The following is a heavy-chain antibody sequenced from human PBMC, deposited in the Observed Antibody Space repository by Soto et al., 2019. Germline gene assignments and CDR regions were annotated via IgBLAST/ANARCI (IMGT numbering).Heavy chain of an antibody. Sequence: QVQLVQSGAEVKKPGSSVTVSCKASGGTFSSYTISWVRQAPGQGLEWMGGIIPIFGTANDAQKFQGRGTITADESTSTAYMEWSSLRSEDTAVYYCARGNNRWLQMWNLDLWGRSTLVTISS. CDR1: GGTFSSYT. CDR3: ARGNNRWLQMWNLDL. D-gene: IGHD5-12*01. J-gene: IGHJ2*01. CDR2: IIPIFGTA. V-gene: IGHV1-69*12.